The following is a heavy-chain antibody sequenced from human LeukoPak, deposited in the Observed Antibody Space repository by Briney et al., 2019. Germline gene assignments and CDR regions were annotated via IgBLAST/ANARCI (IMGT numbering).Heavy chain of an antibody. CDR2: INPNSGGT. CDR1: GYTFTSYD. CDR3: ARDPTRVLRFLEWSPHFDY. D-gene: IGHD3-3*01. V-gene: IGHV1-2*02. J-gene: IGHJ4*02. Sequence: ASVKVSCKASGYTFTSYDINWVRQAPGQGLEWMGWINPNSGGTNYAQKFQGRVTMTRDTSISTAYMELSRLRSDDTAVYYCARDPTRVLRFLEWSPHFDYWGQGTLVTVSS.